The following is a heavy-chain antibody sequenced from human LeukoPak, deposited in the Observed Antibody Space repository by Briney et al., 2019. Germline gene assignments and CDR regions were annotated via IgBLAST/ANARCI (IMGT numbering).Heavy chain of an antibody. CDR3: ARKDGENCSSGSCHTWGSWFDP. CDR2: IYYSGST. D-gene: IGHD2-15*01. CDR1: GSSISSYY. Sequence: KPSETLSLTCTVSGSSISSYYWSWIRQPPGKGLEWIGYIYYSGSTNYNPSLKRRVTISVDTSKNQFSLKLSSVTAADTTVYYCARKDGENCSSGSCHTWGSWFDPWGQGTLVTVSS. J-gene: IGHJ5*02. V-gene: IGHV4-59*01.